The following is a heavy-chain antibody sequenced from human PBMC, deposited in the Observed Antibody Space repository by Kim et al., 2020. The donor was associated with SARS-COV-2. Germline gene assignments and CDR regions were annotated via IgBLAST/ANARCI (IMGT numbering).Heavy chain of an antibody. CDR3: ARVPYDSSPLDY. D-gene: IGHD3-22*01. J-gene: IGHJ4*02. CDR2: INPNSGGT. CDR1: GYTFTGYY. V-gene: IGHV1-2*02. Sequence: ASVKVSCKASGYTFTGYYMHWVRQAPGQGLEWMGWINPNSGGTNYAQKFQGRVTMTRDTSISTAYMELSRLRSDDTAVYYCARVPYDSSPLDYWGQGTLVTVSS.